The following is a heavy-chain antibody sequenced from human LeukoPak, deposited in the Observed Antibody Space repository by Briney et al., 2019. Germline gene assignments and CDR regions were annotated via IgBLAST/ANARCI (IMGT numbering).Heavy chain of an antibody. CDR2: ISSDGGNK. Sequence: GGSLRLSCAASGFTFSSYAMHWVRQAPGKGLEWVALISSDGGNKYYADSAKGRFTISRDNSNNTLYLQMNSLRAEDTAVYYCAASSTGYFDYWGQGTLVTVSS. CDR1: GFTFSSYA. J-gene: IGHJ4*02. V-gene: IGHV3-30*03. D-gene: IGHD3-22*01. CDR3: AASSTGYFDY.